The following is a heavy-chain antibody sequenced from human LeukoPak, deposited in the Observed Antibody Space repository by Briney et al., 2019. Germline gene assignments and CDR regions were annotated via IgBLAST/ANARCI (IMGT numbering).Heavy chain of an antibody. CDR3: ALDYCSSTSCYNY. CDR1: NGSFSGYY. V-gene: IGHV4-34*01. J-gene: IGHJ4*02. D-gene: IGHD2-2*01. CDR2: INHSGST. Sequence: SETLSLTCTVNNGSFSGYYWSWIRQPPGKGLEWIGEINHSGSTNYNPSLKSRVTISVDTSKNQFSLKLSSVTAADTAVYYCALDYCSSTSCYNYWGQGTLVTVSS.